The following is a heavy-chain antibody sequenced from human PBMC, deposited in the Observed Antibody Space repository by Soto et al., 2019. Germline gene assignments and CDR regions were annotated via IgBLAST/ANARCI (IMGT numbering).Heavy chain of an antibody. J-gene: IGHJ5*02. D-gene: IGHD3-9*01. V-gene: IGHV3-74*01. CDR3: ARDYDYDILTGYYNWFDP. CDR1: GFTFSSYW. Sequence: GGSLRLSSATSGFTFSSYWMHWVRPAPGKGLVWVSRINSDGSSTSYADSVKGRFTISRDNAKNTLYLQMNSLRAEDTAVYYCARDYDYDILTGYYNWFDPWGQGT. CDR2: INSDGSST.